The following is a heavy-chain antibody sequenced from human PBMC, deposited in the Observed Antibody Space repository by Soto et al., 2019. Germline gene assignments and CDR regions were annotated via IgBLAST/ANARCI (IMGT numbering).Heavy chain of an antibody. CDR1: GASNNSGAYY. CDR2: ISYRGST. CDR3: ARVSATGTRWFGP. J-gene: IGHJ5*02. V-gene: IGHV4-31*03. D-gene: IGHD3-9*01. Sequence: QLLLQASPPVLVNPQQPLSPSSIFSGASNNSGAYYWCCGRQPPRKGLEWIGYISYRGSTYYNPSLKSRVNISVDTSKTEFSLNLNSVTAADTAVYYCARVSATGTRWFGPWGQGTLVTVSS.